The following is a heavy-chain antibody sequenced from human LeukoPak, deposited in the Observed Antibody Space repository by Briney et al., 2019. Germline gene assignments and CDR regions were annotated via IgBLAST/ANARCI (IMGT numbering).Heavy chain of an antibody. D-gene: IGHD3-3*01. CDR3: ARKNYDFWSGYLWANWFDP. J-gene: IGHJ5*02. V-gene: IGHV4-59*12. Sequence: PSETLSLTCTVSGGSISSYYWSWIRQPPGKGLEWIGYIYYSGSTNYNPSLKSRVTISVDTSKNQFSLKLSSVTAADTAVYYCARKNYDFWSGYLWANWFDPWGQGTLVTVSS. CDR2: IYYSGST. CDR1: GGSISSYY.